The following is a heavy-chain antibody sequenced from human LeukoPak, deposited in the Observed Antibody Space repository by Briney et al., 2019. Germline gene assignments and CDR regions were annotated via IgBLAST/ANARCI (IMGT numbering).Heavy chain of an antibody. Sequence: GESLKISCKGSGYTFINYWIGWVRQMPGKGLDWMGIIYPGDSDTRYNPSVQGQITISADKTINTVYLQWGSLKASDTAMYFCARVTNYNDRSGYFYFDHWGPGTQVFVSS. V-gene: IGHV5-51*01. CDR2: IYPGDSDT. D-gene: IGHD3-22*01. CDR1: GYTFINYW. CDR3: ARVTNYNDRSGYFYFDH. J-gene: IGHJ4*02.